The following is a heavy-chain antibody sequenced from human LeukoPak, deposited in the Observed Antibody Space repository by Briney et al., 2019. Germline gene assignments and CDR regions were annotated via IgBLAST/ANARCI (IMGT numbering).Heavy chain of an antibody. J-gene: IGHJ4*02. CDR1: GGSISSYY. V-gene: IGHV4-59*01. CDR2: IFYSGST. Sequence: SETLSLTRTVSGGSISSYYWSWIRQPPGEGLEWIGYIFYSGSTNYDPSLKSRVTISVDTSKNQFSLKLCSVTAADTAVYYCATFSWGSFDYWGQGTLVTVSS. CDR3: ATFSWGSFDY. D-gene: IGHD3-16*01.